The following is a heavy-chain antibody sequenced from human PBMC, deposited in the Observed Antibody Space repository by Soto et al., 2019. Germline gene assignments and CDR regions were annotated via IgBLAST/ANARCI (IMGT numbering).Heavy chain of an antibody. V-gene: IGHV3-53*02. CDR2: IYSGGST. Sequence: EVQLVETGGGLIQPGGSLRLSCAASGCTVSSNYMSWVRQAPGKGLEWVSVIYSGGSTYYADSVKGRFTISRDNSKNTLYLQMNSLRAEDTAVYYCARVSWVGNWFDPWGQGTLVTVSS. CDR3: ARVSWVGNWFDP. D-gene: IGHD1-26*01. J-gene: IGHJ5*02. CDR1: GCTVSSNY.